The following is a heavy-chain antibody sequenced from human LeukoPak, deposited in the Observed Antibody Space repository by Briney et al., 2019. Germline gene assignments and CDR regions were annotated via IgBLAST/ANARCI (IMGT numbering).Heavy chain of an antibody. Sequence: ASVKVSCKVSGYTLTELSMHWVRQAPGKGLEWMGGFDPEDGETIYAQKFQGRVTMTEDTSTDTAYMELSSLRSEDTAVYYCARVAYYYYYMDVWGKGTTVTVSS. CDR3: ARVAYYYYYMDV. J-gene: IGHJ6*03. V-gene: IGHV1-24*01. CDR2: FDPEDGET. CDR1: GYTLTELS.